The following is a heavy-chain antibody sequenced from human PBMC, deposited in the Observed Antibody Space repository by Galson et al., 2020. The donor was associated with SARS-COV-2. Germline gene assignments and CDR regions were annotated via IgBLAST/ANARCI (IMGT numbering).Heavy chain of an antibody. J-gene: IGHJ5*02. Sequence: ASVKVSCKASGYTFTGYYMHWVRQAPGQGLEWMGWINPNSGVTNYAQKFQGRVTMTRDTSISTAYMELSRLRSDDTAVYYCARELYDSGDYSCHWFDPWGQGTLVTVSS. CDR2: INPNSGVT. CDR1: GYTFTGYY. D-gene: IGHD4-17*01. V-gene: IGHV1-2*02. CDR3: ARELYDSGDYSCHWFDP.